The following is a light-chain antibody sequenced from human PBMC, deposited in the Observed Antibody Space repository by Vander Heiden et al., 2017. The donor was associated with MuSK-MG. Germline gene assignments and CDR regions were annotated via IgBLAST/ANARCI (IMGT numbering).Light chain of an antibody. CDR1: QSVSSN. CDR3: QQYNNWPIT. J-gene: IGKJ5*01. CDR2: GAS. Sequence: EIVMTQSPATLSVSPGERATLSCRASQSVSSNLAWYQQKPGQAPRLLIYGASSRATGFPARFSGSGSGTEFTLTISSLQSEDFAVYHCQQYNNWPITFGQGTRLEIK. V-gene: IGKV3-15*01.